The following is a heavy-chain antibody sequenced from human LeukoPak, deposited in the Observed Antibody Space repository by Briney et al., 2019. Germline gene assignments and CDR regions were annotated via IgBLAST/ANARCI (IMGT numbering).Heavy chain of an antibody. CDR2: IYYSGST. D-gene: IGHD3-10*01. CDR1: GGSINSYY. CDR3: ARGWSGYTAFDY. J-gene: IGHJ4*02. Sequence: SETLSLTCTVSGGSINSYYWSWIRQPPGKGLEWIGYIYYSGSTNYNPSLKSRVTISVDASKNQFSLRLSSVTAADTAVYYCARGWSGYTAFDYWGQGTLVTVSS. V-gene: IGHV4-59*01.